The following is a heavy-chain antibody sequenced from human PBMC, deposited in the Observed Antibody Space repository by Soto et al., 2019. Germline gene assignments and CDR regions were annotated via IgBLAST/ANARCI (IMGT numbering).Heavy chain of an antibody. D-gene: IGHD3-3*01. J-gene: IGHJ6*02. V-gene: IGHV3-23*01. Sequence: EVQLLESGGGLVQPGGSLRLSCAASGFTFSSYAMSWVRQAPGKGLEWVSAISGSGGSTYYADSVKGRFTISRDNSKNTLYLQMNSLRAEDTSVYYCAKDKRSYYDFCSGYYTGIYYGMDVWGQGTTVTVSS. CDR1: GFTFSSYA. CDR3: AKDKRSYYDFCSGYYTGIYYGMDV. CDR2: ISGSGGST.